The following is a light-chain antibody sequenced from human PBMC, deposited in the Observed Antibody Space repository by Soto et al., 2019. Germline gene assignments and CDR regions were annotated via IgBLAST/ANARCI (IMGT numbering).Light chain of an antibody. CDR2: EVS. V-gene: IGLV2-8*01. Sequence: QSVLTQPPSASGSPGQSVTISCTGTSSDVGGYNYVSWYQQHPGKAPKLMIYEVSKRPSGVPDRFSGSKSGNTASLTVSGLQAEDEADYYCSSYAGSNNFPYVFGTGTKLT. CDR1: SSDVGGYNY. J-gene: IGLJ1*01. CDR3: SSYAGSNNFPYV.